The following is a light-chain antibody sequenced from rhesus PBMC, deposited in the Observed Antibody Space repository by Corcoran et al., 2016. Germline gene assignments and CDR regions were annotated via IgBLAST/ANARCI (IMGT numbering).Light chain of an antibody. J-gene: IGKJ2*01. CDR3: QQHDNSPYS. V-gene: IGKV1-69*01. CDR1: QGINNW. CDR2: RAS. Sequence: DIQMTQSPSSLSASVGDRVTINCRASQGINNWLAWYQQKPGKALKLPNYRASNLETGVPSRFSGSGSGTDFTLTIISLQPEYIATYYCQQHDNSPYSFAQGTKVDLK.